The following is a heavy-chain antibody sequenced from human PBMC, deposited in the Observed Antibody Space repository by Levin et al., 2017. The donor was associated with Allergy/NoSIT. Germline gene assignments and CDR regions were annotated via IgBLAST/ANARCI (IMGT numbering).Heavy chain of an antibody. J-gene: IGHJ3*02. D-gene: IGHD3-22*01. Sequence: GASVKVSCKASGYTFTGYYMHWVRQAPGQGLEWMGWINPNSGGTNYAQKFQGRVTMTRDTSISTAYMELSRLRSDDTAVYYCASSGNSSGYSDAFDIWGQGTMVTVSS. CDR3: ASSGNSSGYSDAFDI. CDR2: INPNSGGT. V-gene: IGHV1-2*02. CDR1: GYTFTGYY.